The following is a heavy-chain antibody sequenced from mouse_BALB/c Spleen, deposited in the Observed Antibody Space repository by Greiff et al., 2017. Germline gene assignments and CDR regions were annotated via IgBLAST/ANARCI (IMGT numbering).Heavy chain of an antibody. J-gene: IGHJ2*01. V-gene: IGHV14-3*02. CDR2: IDPANGNT. Sequence: EVQLQQSGAELVKPGASVKLSCTASGFNIKDTYMHWVKQKPEQGLEWIGRIDPANGNTKYDPKFQGKATITADTSSNTAYLQLSSLTSEDAAVYYGARDDYEGYWGQGTTLTVSS. CDR1: GFNIKDTY. D-gene: IGHD2-4*01. CDR3: ARDDYEGY.